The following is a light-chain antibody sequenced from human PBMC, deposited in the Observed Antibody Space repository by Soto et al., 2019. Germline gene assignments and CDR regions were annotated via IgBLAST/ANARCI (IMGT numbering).Light chain of an antibody. CDR3: QQYGSSLYT. J-gene: IGKJ2*01. Sequence: EIVLTQSPGTLSLSPGERATLSCRASQSVSSSYLAWYQQKPGQAPSLLIYGASSRATGIPDRFSGSGSGTDFTLTISRLEPEDFAVYSCQQYGSSLYTFGQGTKLEIK. CDR2: GAS. CDR1: QSVSSSY. V-gene: IGKV3-20*01.